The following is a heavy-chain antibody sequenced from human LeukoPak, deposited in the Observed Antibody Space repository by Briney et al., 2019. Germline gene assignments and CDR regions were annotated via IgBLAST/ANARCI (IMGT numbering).Heavy chain of an antibody. J-gene: IGHJ4*02. V-gene: IGHV4-34*01. CDR3: ARARTIPRLFDY. CDR1: GGSLSGYY. Sequence: SETLSLTCAVYGGSLSGYYWSWIRQPPGKGLEWIGEINHSGSTNYNPSLKSRVTISVDTSKNQFSLKLSSVTAADTAVYYCARARTIPRLFDYWGQGTLVTVSS. D-gene: IGHD3-10*01. CDR2: INHSGST.